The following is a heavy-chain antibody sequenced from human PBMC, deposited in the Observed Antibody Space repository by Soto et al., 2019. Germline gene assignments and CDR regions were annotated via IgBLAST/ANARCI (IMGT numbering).Heavy chain of an antibody. CDR1: GGSISSYY. CDR3: AGGIEDGGRDLDY. D-gene: IGHD2-15*01. V-gene: IGHV4-59*01. CDR2: IYYSGST. Sequence: SETLSLTCTVSGGSISSYYWSWIRQPPGKGLEWIGYIYYSGSTNYNPSLKSRVTISVDTSKNQFSLKLSSVTAADTAVYYCAGGIEDGGRDLDYGGKGTRVTVS. J-gene: IGHJ4*02.